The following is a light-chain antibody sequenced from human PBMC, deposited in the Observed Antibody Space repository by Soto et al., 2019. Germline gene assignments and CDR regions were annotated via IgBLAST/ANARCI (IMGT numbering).Light chain of an antibody. V-gene: IGLV1-44*01. CDR3: AAWDDTLNGPYVV. CDR2: SNN. J-gene: IGLJ2*01. CDR1: GSNIGSHT. Sequence: QSVLTQPPSASGTPGQRVTISCSGSGSNIGSHTVSWYQQLPGTAPNLLIYSNNQRPPGVPDRFSGSKSGTSASLAISGLQSEDEADYYCAAWDDTLNGPYVVFGGGTKLTVL.